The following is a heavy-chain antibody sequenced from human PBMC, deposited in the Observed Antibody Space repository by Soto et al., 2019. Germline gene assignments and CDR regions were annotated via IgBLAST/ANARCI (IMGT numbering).Heavy chain of an antibody. J-gene: IGHJ4*02. CDR1: GGSISSSSYY. D-gene: IGHD6-13*01. Sequence: SETLSLTCTVSGGSISSSSYYRGWIRQPPGKGLEWMGSIYYSGSTYYNPSLKSRVTISVDTSKNQFSLKLSSVTAADTAVYYCARAYSSSWFFDYWGQGTLVTVSS. CDR2: IYYSGST. CDR3: ARAYSSSWFFDY. V-gene: IGHV4-39*07.